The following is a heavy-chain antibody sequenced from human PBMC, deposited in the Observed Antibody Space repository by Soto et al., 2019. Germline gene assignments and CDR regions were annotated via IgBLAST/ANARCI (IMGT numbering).Heavy chain of an antibody. CDR1: GYTFTSYA. D-gene: IGHD3-16*01. CDR3: ARGPGGPDGPGDY. CDR2: INAGNGNT. J-gene: IGHJ4*02. Sequence: QVQLVQSGAEVKKPGASVKVSCKASGYTFTSYAMHWVRQAPGQRLEWMGWINAGNGNTKYSQKFQGRVIITRDTSASTAYMALSSLRAEDTAVYYCARGPGGPDGPGDYWGQVTLVNVSS. V-gene: IGHV1-3*01.